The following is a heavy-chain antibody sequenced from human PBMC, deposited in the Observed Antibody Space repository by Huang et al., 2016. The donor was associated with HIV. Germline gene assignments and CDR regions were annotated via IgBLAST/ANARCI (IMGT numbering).Heavy chain of an antibody. CDR1: GYTFTSYG. V-gene: IGHV1-18*04. CDR2: ISAYNDNR. Sequence: VKVSCKASGYTFTSYGISWVRQAPGQGLEWMGWISAYNDNRNYAQKLQGRVTMTTDTSTSKAYMELRSLRSDDTAVYYCARDLGPYYYDSSGYYVDYWGQGTLVTVSS. CDR3: ARDLGPYYYDSSGYYVDY. J-gene: IGHJ4*02. D-gene: IGHD3-22*01.